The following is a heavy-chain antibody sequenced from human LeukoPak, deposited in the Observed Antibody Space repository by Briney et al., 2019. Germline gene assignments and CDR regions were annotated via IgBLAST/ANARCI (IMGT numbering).Heavy chain of an antibody. Sequence: SETLSLTCTVSGGSISSSSYYWGWIRQPPGKGLEWIGSIYYSGGTYYNPSLKSRVTISVDTSKNQFSLKLSSVTAADTAVYYCARHQEAEDWGQGTLVTVSS. CDR3: ARHQEAED. CDR2: IYYSGGT. CDR1: GGSISSSSYY. J-gene: IGHJ4*02. V-gene: IGHV4-39*01.